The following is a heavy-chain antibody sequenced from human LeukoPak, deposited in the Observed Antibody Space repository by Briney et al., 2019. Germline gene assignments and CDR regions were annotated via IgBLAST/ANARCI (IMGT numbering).Heavy chain of an antibody. CDR3: ARDKFYYGSGSYDY. D-gene: IGHD3-10*01. Sequence: GGSLRLSCAASGFTFSSYWMSWVRQAPGKGLEWVANIDQDGREKYYVDSEKGRFTISRDNAKNSLYLQMNSLRAEDTAVYYCARDKFYYGSGSYDYWGQGTLVTVSS. J-gene: IGHJ4*02. CDR1: GFTFSSYW. V-gene: IGHV3-7*01. CDR2: IDQDGREK.